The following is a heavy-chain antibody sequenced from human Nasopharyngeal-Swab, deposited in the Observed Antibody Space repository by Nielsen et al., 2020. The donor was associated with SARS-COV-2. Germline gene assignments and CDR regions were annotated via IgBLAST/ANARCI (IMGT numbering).Heavy chain of an antibody. CDR3: ARDHPSGYSQDS. D-gene: IGHD5-18*01. CDR1: GFVFSNYY. J-gene: IGHJ4*02. V-gene: IGHV3-7*05. Sequence: GGSLRLSCGASGFVFSNYYMHWARPTPGKGLELVASISPDGTGTTYVDSAKGRFTISRDNAKSSLSLQMNSLRPEDTAVYYCARDHPSGYSQDSWGQGTQVTVSS. CDR2: ISPDGTGT.